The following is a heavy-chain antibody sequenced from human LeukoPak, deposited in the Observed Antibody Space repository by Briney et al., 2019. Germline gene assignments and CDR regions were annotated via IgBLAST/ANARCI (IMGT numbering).Heavy chain of an antibody. CDR2: FDPKYCET. D-gene: IGHD3-3*01. Sequence: ASVKVSCKVSGYTLNELSIHWVRQAAGKGLEWMGGFDPKYCETVYAQKFQGRVTMAEDTSTDTAYIELSSLRSEDTAVYYCAPLDFWVPSTWGQGTLVTVSS. V-gene: IGHV1-24*01. CDR3: APLDFWVPST. J-gene: IGHJ5*02. CDR1: GYTLNELS.